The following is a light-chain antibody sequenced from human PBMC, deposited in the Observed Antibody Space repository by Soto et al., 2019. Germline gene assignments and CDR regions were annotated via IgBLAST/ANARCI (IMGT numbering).Light chain of an antibody. CDR1: QRVSGGF. Sequence: DIVLTQSPATLSLSPGEIATLYFGASQRVSGGFLAWYQQKPGLAPRLILYDTSFRATGIPDRFSGSGSGTEFTLTISSLQSEDFAVYYCQHYNNWPITFGQGTRLEIK. CDR3: QHYNNWPIT. V-gene: IGKV3D-20*01. J-gene: IGKJ5*01. CDR2: DTS.